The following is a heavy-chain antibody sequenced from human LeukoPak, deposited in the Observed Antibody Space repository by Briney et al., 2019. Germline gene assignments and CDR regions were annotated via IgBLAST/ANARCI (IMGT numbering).Heavy chain of an antibody. CDR3: AKDNYDFWSGPGAHWFDP. Sequence: GGSLRLSCAASGFTFSSYAMSWVRQAPGKGLEWVSAISGSGGSTYYADSVKGRFTISRDNSKNTLYLQMNSLRAEDTAVYCCAKDNYDFWSGPGAHWFDPWGQGTLVTVSS. J-gene: IGHJ5*02. V-gene: IGHV3-23*01. D-gene: IGHD3-3*01. CDR1: GFTFSSYA. CDR2: ISGSGGST.